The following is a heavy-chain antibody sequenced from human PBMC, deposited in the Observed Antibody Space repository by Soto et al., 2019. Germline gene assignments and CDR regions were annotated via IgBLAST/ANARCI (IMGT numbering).Heavy chain of an antibody. D-gene: IGHD3-3*01. V-gene: IGHV5-10-1*01. CDR2: IDPSDSYT. J-gene: IGHJ6*02. CDR3: ASHYDFWSGYHPVGV. CDR1: GYSFTSYW. Sequence: PGESLKISCKGSGYSFTSYWISWVRQMPGKGLEWMGRIDPSDSYTNYSPSFQGHVTISADKSISTAYLQWSSLKASDTAMYYCASHYDFWSGYHPVGVWGQGTTVTVSS.